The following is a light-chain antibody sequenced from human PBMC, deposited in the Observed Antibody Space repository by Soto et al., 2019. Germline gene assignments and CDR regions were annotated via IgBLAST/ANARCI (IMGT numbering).Light chain of an antibody. CDR1: QSDSSN. CDR2: VAS. J-gene: IGKJ4*01. V-gene: IGKV3-15*01. CDR3: QQYNVWPLT. Sequence: EIVMTQSPATLSVSPGGRATLSCRASQSDSSNLAWYQQKPGQTPKLLIYVASTRATGIPARFSGSGSGTEFTLTISSLQSEDFPVYYCQQYNVWPLTFGGGTKVEFK.